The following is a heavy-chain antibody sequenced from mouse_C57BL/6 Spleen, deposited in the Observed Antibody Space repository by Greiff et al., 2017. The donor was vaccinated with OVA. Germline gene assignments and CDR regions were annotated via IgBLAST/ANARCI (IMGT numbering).Heavy chain of an antibody. V-gene: IGHV1-42*01. Sequence: EVQLQQSGPELVKPGASVKISCKASGYSFTGYYMNWVKQSPEKSLEWIGEINPSTGGTTYNQKFKAKATLTVDKSSSTAYMQLKSLTSEDSAVYYCARGGYGWFAYWGQGTLVTVSA. CDR1: GYSFTGYY. D-gene: IGHD1-1*02. J-gene: IGHJ3*01. CDR2: INPSTGGT. CDR3: ARGGYGWFAY.